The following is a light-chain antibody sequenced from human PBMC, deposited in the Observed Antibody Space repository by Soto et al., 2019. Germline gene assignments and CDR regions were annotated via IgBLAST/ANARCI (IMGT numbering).Light chain of an antibody. Sequence: DIQMTQSPSTLSASVGDTVTITCRASQTISNWLAWYQQKPGKAPKLLIYKASSLQSGVPSRFSGIGSGTEFTLTISSLQTDDFATYYCQQYNFYSRTFGQGTKVEIK. J-gene: IGKJ1*01. CDR3: QQYNFYSRT. CDR2: KAS. V-gene: IGKV1-5*03. CDR1: QTISNW.